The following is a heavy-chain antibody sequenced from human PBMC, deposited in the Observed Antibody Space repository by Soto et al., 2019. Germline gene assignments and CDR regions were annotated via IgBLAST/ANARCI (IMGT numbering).Heavy chain of an antibody. V-gene: IGHV1-69*13. Sequence: ASVKVSCKASGGTFSSYAISWVRQAPGQGLEWMGGIIPIFGTANYAQKFQGRVTITADESTSTAYMELSSLRSEDTAVYYCARDHKDIAAAATYYYYYGMDVWGQGTTVTVSS. J-gene: IGHJ6*02. CDR3: ARDHKDIAAAATYYYYYGMDV. CDR1: GGTFSSYA. D-gene: IGHD6-13*01. CDR2: IIPIFGTA.